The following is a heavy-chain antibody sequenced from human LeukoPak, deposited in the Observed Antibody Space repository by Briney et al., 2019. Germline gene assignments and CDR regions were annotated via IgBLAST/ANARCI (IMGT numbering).Heavy chain of an antibody. D-gene: IGHD3-22*01. CDR2: NYYSGNT. CDR1: GASITSSRYY. CDR3: ARQLLIFDSSAFDF. J-gene: IGHJ4*02. Sequence: SETLSLTCTVSGASITSSRYYWGWIRQPPGKGLEWIGSNYYSGNTYHNPSLKSRVTISVDTSKKQFSLRLSSVTAADTAVYYCARQLLIFDSSAFDFWGQGTLVTVSS. V-gene: IGHV4-39*01.